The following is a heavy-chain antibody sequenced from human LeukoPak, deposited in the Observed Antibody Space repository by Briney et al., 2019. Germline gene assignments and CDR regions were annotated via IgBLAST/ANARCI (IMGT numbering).Heavy chain of an antibody. V-gene: IGHV1-2*02. CDR1: GYTFTGYY. CDR3: ARRLGAGTTLGY. CDR2: INPNRGGT. Sequence: ASVKVSCKASGYTFTGYYIHWVRQAPGQGLERMGWINPNRGGTNYAQNFQGTVTMTRDTSTSTAYMELSRLRSDDTAVYYCARRLGAGTTLGYWGQGTLVTVSS. D-gene: IGHD1-1*01. J-gene: IGHJ4*02.